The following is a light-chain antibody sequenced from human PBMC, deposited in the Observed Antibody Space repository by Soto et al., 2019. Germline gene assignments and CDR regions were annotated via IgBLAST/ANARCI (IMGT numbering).Light chain of an antibody. J-gene: IGKJ5*01. CDR1: QSVSSY. CDR2: DAS. V-gene: IGKV3-11*01. CDR3: QPRSNWPPIP. Sequence: EIVLTQSPATLSLSPGARAPLSCRASQSVSSYLAWYQQKPGQAPRLLIYDASNRATGIPARFSGSGSGTDFTLTISSLEPEDFAVYYCQPRSNWPPIPFGQGTRLEI.